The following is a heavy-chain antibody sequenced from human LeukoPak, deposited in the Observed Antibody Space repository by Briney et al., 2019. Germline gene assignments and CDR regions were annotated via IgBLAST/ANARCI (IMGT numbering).Heavy chain of an antibody. Sequence: ASVKVSCKASGYTFTSYAMHWVRQAPGQRLEWMGWINAGNGNTLYSRKFQSRVTMTRDTSAATAYMELSSLRAEDTAVYYCARNIVATRKLDYWGQGTLVTVSS. J-gene: IGHJ4*02. CDR1: GYTFTSYA. D-gene: IGHD5-12*01. V-gene: IGHV1-3*01. CDR3: ARNIVATRKLDY. CDR2: INAGNGNT.